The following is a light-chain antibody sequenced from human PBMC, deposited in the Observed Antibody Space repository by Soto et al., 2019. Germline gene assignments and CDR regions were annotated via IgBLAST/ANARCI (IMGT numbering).Light chain of an antibody. CDR2: LGS. V-gene: IGKV2-28*01. CDR1: QSLLHSSGYNY. Sequence: DIVMTQSPLSLPFTPGEPASISCRSSQSLLHSSGYNYLGWYLQKPGQSPQLLIYLGSNRSSGVPDRFSGSGSGTDLTLKISRVEAEDVGVYYCMQALQSWTFGQGTKVDIK. CDR3: MQALQSWT. J-gene: IGKJ1*01.